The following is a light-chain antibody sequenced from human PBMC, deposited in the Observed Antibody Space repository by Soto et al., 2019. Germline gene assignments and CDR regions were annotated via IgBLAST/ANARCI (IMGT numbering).Light chain of an antibody. Sequence: QSVLTQPPSGSGSPGQSVTISCTGTGSDIGAYTYVSWYQHHPGTAPKLIIYEVTKRPSGVPDRFSGSKSGNTASLTVSGLQTEDEADYYCSSYAGSYNLLFGGGIKLTVL. V-gene: IGLV2-8*01. CDR1: GSDIGAYTY. CDR3: SSYAGSYNLL. J-gene: IGLJ2*01. CDR2: EVT.